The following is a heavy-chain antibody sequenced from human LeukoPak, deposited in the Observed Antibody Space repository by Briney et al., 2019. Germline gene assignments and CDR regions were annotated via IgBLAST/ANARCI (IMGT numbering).Heavy chain of an antibody. CDR1: GFDFSRNW. CDR3: AREDYDSSGGDY. D-gene: IGHD3-22*01. Sequence: PGGSLRLSCAAAGFDFSRNWMSWVRQAPGKGLEWVANIKEDGSEKYYVDSVKGRFTISRDNAKNSLFLQMNSLRAEDTAVYYCAREDYDSSGGDYWGQGNPVTVSS. V-gene: IGHV3-7*01. CDR2: IKEDGSEK. J-gene: IGHJ4*02.